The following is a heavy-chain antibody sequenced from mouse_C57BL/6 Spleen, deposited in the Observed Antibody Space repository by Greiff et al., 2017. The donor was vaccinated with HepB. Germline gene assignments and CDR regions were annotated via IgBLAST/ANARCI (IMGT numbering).Heavy chain of an antibody. D-gene: IGHD1-1*01. J-gene: IGHJ4*01. CDR1: GYTFTSYW. CDR3: ARPLYGRSYAMDY. V-gene: IGHV1-64*01. Sequence: VQLQQPGAELVKPGASVKLSCKASGYTFTSYWMHWVKQRPGQGLEWIGMIHPNSGSTNYNEKFKSKATLTVDKSSSTAYMQLSSLTSEDSAVYYCARPLYGRSYAMDYWGQGNSVTVSS. CDR2: IHPNSGST.